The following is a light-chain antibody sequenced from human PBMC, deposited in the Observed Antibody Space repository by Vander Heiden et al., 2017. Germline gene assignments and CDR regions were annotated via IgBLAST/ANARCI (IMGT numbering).Light chain of an antibody. CDR2: DAA. J-gene: IGKJ4*01. CDR1: QSVSSY. V-gene: IGKV3-11*01. CDR3: QQRSNWPS. Sequence: EIVLTQSPATLSLSPGVSATLSCRASQSVSSYLAWYQQQPGQAPRLLIYDAATRATGIPARFSGSGSGTDFTLTISSLEPEDFAVYYCQQRSNWPSFGGGTKVEIK.